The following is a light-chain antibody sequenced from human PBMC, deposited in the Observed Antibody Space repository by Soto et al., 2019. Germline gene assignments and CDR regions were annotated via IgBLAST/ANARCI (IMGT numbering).Light chain of an antibody. CDR1: SSNIGAGYD. V-gene: IGLV1-40*01. Sequence: QSVLTQPPSLSGAPGQRVTISCTGSSSNIGAGYDVHWYQHLPGTAPKLLIYDNNDRPSGVPDRFSGSKSGTSASLAISGLQAGDEADYYCQSYDTSLSGYVFGAGTKVTVL. CDR3: QSYDTSLSGYV. CDR2: DNN. J-gene: IGLJ1*01.